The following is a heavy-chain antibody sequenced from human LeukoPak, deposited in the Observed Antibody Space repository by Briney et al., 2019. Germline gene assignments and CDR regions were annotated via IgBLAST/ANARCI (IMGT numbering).Heavy chain of an antibody. Sequence: GASVKVSCKASGYSFTTYGISWVRQAPGQGLEWMGRITVYNGNTNYAERFQGRVTMTTDTSTSTAYMELRSLRSDDTAAYCCGRSGYRYSYDFDYYMDVWAKGTTVTVSS. CDR2: ITVYNGNT. V-gene: IGHV1-18*01. CDR1: GYSFTTYG. D-gene: IGHD5-18*01. J-gene: IGHJ6*03. CDR3: GRSGYRYSYDFDYYMDV.